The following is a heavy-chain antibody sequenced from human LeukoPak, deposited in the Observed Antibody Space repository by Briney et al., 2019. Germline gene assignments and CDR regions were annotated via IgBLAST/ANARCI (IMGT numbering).Heavy chain of an antibody. Sequence: SETLSLICTVSGGSLSNSFYYCGYIRQSPGKGLEWIGSIHFSGSNYYNPSIRSRVTISVDKSKNQFSLKLSSVTAADTAVYYCAKRGSSWFFDYWGQGTLVTVSS. D-gene: IGHD6-19*01. CDR3: AKRGSSWFFDY. V-gene: IGHV4-39*01. CDR2: IHFSGSN. CDR1: GGSLSNSFYY. J-gene: IGHJ4*02.